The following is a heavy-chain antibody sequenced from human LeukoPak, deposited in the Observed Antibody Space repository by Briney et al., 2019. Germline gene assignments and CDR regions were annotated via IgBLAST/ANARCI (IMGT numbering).Heavy chain of an antibody. CDR1: GFTFTTHG. V-gene: IGHV3-30*18. Sequence: GGSLRLSCAASGFTFTTHGMHWLRQTPDRGLEWVAVIAYDGKDKYYADSVKGRFTIARDNAENTVYLQMNSLRAEDTAVYYCAKSGSSGWLDRFDPWGQGTLVTVSS. J-gene: IGHJ5*02. D-gene: IGHD6-19*01. CDR3: AKSGSSGWLDRFDP. CDR2: IAYDGKDK.